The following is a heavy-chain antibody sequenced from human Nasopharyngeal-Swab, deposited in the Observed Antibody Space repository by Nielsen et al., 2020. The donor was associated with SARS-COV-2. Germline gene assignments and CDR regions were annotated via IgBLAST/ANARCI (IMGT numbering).Heavy chain of an antibody. V-gene: IGHV4-31*02. Sequence: WIRQPPGKGLEWIGYIYYSGSTYHNPSLKSRVTISVDTSKNQFSLKLSSVTAADTAVYYCARGFVGAYYDSNLDVWGKGTTVTVSS. CDR3: ARGFVGAYYDSNLDV. J-gene: IGHJ6*04. CDR2: IYYSGST. D-gene: IGHD3-22*01.